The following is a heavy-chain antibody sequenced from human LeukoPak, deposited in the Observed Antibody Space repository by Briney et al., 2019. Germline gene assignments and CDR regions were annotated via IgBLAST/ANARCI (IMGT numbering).Heavy chain of an antibody. Sequence: PGGSLRLSCAASGFTFSDSYMSWIRQAPGEGLEGVSFISSIGSTMNYADSVKGRFTISRDNAKNSLYLQMNSLRAEDTAVYYWASSVGPSRYFYGMDVWGQGTTVTVSS. CDR3: ASSVGPSRYFYGMDV. J-gene: IGHJ6*02. V-gene: IGHV3-11*01. CDR1: GFTFSDSY. CDR2: ISSIGSTM.